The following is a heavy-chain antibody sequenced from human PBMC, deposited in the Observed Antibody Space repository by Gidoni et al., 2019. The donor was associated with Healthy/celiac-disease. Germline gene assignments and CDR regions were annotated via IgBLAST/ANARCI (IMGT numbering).Heavy chain of an antibody. CDR2: IWYDGSNK. D-gene: IGHD3-3*01. CDR3: ARSFWSGSFFDY. CDR1: GFTFSSYG. J-gene: IGHJ4*02. Sequence: QVQLVESGGGVVQPGRSLRLSCAASGFTFSSYGMHWVRQAPGKGLGWVAVIWYDGSNKYYADSVKGRFTISRDNSKNTLYLQMNSLRAEDTAVYYCARSFWSGSFFDYWGQGTLVTVSS. V-gene: IGHV3-33*01.